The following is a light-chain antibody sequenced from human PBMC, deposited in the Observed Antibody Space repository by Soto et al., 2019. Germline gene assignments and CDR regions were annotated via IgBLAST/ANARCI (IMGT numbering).Light chain of an antibody. J-gene: IGKJ4*01. CDR3: QQDGSSPPT. CDR1: QSVSSSY. V-gene: IGKV3-20*01. CDR2: VAS. Sequence: EMVLTQSPGTLPLSPGERATLSCRASQSVSSSYVAWYKLRPGQAPRLFIYVASRRATGSPDRFSGSGSGTDFTLSISRLEPEDLAVYYCQQDGSSPPTFGGGTKVEIK.